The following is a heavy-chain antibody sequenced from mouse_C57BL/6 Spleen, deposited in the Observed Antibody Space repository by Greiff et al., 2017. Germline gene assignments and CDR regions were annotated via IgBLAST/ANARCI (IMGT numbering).Heavy chain of an antibody. CDR3: ARDWVTTVVARYFDV. V-gene: IGHV1-80*01. Sequence: QVQLKESGAELVKPGASVKISCKASGYAFSSYWMNWVKQRPGTGLEWIGQIYPGDGDTNYNGKFKGKATLTADKSSSTAYMQLSSLTSEDSAVYFGARDWVTTVVARYFDVWGTGTTVTVSS. J-gene: IGHJ1*03. D-gene: IGHD1-1*01. CDR1: GYAFSSYW. CDR2: IYPGDGDT.